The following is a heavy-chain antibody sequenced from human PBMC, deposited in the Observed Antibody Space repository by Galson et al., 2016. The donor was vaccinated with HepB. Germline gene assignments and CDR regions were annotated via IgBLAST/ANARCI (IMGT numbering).Heavy chain of an antibody. V-gene: IGHV3-30*18. CDR3: AKGDGSSHRPTYYYYGMDV. J-gene: IGHJ6*02. CDR1: GLSFSSYG. D-gene: IGHD6-13*01. Sequence: SLRLSCAVSGLSFSSYGMHWVRQAPGKGLEWVAVISYDGNHIYYGDSVRGRFTISRDNSKDTLFLQMDSLRVDDTAVYYCAKGDGSSHRPTYYYYGMDVWGQGTTVTVSS. CDR2: ISYDGNHI.